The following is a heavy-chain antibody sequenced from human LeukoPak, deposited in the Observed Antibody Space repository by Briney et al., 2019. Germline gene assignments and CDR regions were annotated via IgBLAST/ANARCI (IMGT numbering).Heavy chain of an antibody. CDR1: GFPFSYYY. D-gene: IGHD3-10*01. V-gene: IGHV3-53*01. J-gene: IGHJ4*02. CDR3: ARVEAYYYGSGSYYYYYFDY. CDR2: IYSGGST. Sequence: PGGSLRLSCAASGFPFSYYYMSWIRQAPGKGLEWVSVIYSGGSTYYADSVKGRFTISRDNSKNTLYLQMNSLRAEDTAVYYCARVEAYYYGSGSYYYYYFDYWGQGTLVTVSS.